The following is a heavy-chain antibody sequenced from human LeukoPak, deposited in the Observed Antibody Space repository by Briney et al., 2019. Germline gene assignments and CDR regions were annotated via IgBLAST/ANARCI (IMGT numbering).Heavy chain of an antibody. Sequence: PSETLSLTCAVYGGSFSGYYWSWIRQPPGKGLEWIGEINHSGSTNYNPSLKSRVTISVDTSKNQFSLKLSSVTAADTAVYYCARGTRKPRLVRGVTLFDYWGQGTLVTVSS. CDR3: ARGTRKPRLVRGVTLFDY. J-gene: IGHJ4*02. CDR1: GGSFSGYY. D-gene: IGHD3-10*02. CDR2: INHSGST. V-gene: IGHV4-34*01.